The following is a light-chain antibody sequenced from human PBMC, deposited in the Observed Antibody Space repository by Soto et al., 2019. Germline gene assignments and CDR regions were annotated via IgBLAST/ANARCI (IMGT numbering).Light chain of an antibody. CDR3: CSYAGTSWV. J-gene: IGLJ1*01. Sequence: QSALTQPASVSGSPGQSITISCIGTSSDVGSYSLVSWYQQHPGKAPKLMIYEGSKRPSGVSNRFSGSKSGNTASLTISGLQAEDESDYYCCSYAGTSWVFGTGTKLTVL. CDR1: SSDVGSYSL. CDR2: EGS. V-gene: IGLV2-23*01.